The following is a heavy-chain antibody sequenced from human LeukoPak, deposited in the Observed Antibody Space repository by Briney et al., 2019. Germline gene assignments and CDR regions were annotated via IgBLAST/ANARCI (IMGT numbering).Heavy chain of an antibody. V-gene: IGHV3-48*03. CDR2: ISSSGSTI. D-gene: IGHD2-2*01. Sequence: GGSLRLSCAASGFTFSSYEMNWVRQAPGKGLEWVSYISSSGSTIYYADSVKGRFTISGDNAKNSLYLQMNSLRAEDTAVYYCARDPAPLGYWGQGTLVTVSS. J-gene: IGHJ4*02. CDR3: ARDPAPLGY. CDR1: GFTFSSYE.